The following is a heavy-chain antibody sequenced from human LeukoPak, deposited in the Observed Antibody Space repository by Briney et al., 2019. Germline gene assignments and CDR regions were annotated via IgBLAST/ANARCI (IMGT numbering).Heavy chain of an antibody. D-gene: IGHD3-3*01. CDR3: ARVRYDFWSGYVWFDP. CDR1: GGSISSFY. CDR2: IYYSGST. Sequence: SETLSLTCTVSGGSISSFYWSWIRQPPGKGLEWIGYIYYSGSTNYNPSLKSRVTISVDTSKNQFSLKLSSVTAADTAVYYCARVRYDFWSGYVWFDPWGQGTLVTVSS. V-gene: IGHV4-59*01. J-gene: IGHJ5*02.